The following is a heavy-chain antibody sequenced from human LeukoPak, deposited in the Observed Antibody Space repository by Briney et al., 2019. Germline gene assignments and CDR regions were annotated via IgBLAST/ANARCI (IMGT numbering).Heavy chain of an antibody. V-gene: IGHV1-2*02. CDR3: ATTPSVGGYWFDP. Sequence: ASVKVSCKASGSTFTDYYMQWMRQAHGPGNGWMGWINPNGGGRGYEQTVQGRVTMTRARAITTAYMELFRMRFDDKDVYYGATTPSVGGYWFDPWGQRTRVTVSS. CDR2: INPNGGGR. J-gene: IGHJ5*02. D-gene: IGHD1-26*01. CDR1: GSTFTDYY.